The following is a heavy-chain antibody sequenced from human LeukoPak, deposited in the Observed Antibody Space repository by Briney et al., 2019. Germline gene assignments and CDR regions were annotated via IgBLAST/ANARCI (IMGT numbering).Heavy chain of an antibody. CDR2: IIPIFGTA. D-gene: IGHD3-22*01. Sequence: GASVKVSCKASGGTFSSYAISWVRQAPGQGLEWMGGIIPIFGTANYAQKFQGRVTITTDESTSTAYTELSSLRSEDTAVYYCARGVLGYDSSGFDYWGQGTLVTVSS. J-gene: IGHJ4*02. CDR3: ARGVLGYDSSGFDY. CDR1: GGTFSSYA. V-gene: IGHV1-69*05.